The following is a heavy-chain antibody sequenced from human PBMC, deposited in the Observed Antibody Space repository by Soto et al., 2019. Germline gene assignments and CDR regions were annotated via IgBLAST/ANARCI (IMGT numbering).Heavy chain of an antibody. V-gene: IGHV3-53*04. CDR3: ARDGPYYYASRMDV. Sequence: EVQLVESGGGLVQPGGSLRLSCAASGIPVSSNYMTWVRQAPGKGLEWVSVLHSGGDTYYANSVKGRFTISRHDSTNTLFLQMNSQTPEDTAVYHCARDGPYYYASRMDVWGQGTTVTVSS. J-gene: IGHJ6*02. CDR2: LHSGGDT. CDR1: GIPVSSNY. D-gene: IGHD3-10*01.